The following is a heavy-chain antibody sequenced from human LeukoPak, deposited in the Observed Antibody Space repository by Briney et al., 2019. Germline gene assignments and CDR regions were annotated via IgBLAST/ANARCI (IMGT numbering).Heavy chain of an antibody. J-gene: IGHJ4*02. CDR3: ARHYGDYDISRTLFDY. Sequence: PGGSLRLSCSASGFTFSRYAMHWVRQAPGKGLEYVSAISSNGGSTYYADSVKGRFTISRDNSKNTLYLQMSSLRAEDTAVYYCARHYGDYDISRTLFDYWGQGTLVTVSS. CDR2: ISSNGGST. CDR1: GFTFSRYA. V-gene: IGHV3-64D*06. D-gene: IGHD4-17*01.